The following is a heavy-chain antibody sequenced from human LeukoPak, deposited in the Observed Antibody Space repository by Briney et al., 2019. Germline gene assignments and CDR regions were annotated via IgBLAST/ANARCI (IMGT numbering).Heavy chain of an antibody. J-gene: IGHJ4*02. CDR3: ARDRGPSGYDLYDY. CDR2: IKQDGSEI. Sequence: QAGGSLRLSCAASGFTFSNYWMGWVRQAPGKGLEGVANIKQDGSEIYYVASVKGRFTISRDTAKDSLYLQMHSLRAEDPAAYYCARDRGPSGYDLYDYWARDPCSPSPQ. CDR1: GFTFSNYW. D-gene: IGHD5-12*01. V-gene: IGHV3-7*01.